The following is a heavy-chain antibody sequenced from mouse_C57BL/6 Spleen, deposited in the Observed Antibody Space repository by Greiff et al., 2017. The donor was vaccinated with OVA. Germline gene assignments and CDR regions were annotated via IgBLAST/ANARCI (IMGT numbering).Heavy chain of an antibody. V-gene: IGHV1-82*01. CDR1: GYAFSSSW. CDR2: IYPGDGDT. CDR3: ARHYFDY. Sequence: VQLQESGPELVKPGASVKISCKASGYAFSSSWMNWVKQRPGKCLEWIGRIYPGDGDTKYNGKFKGKATLTADKSSSTAYMQLSSLTSEDSAVYFCARHYFDYWGQGTTLTVSS. J-gene: IGHJ2*01.